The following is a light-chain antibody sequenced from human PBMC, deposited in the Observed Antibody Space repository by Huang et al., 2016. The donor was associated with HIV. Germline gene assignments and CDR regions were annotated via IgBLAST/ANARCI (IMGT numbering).Light chain of an antibody. Sequence: DIQMTQSPSSLSASVGDRVTITCRASQTISSYLNWYQQNPGKAPQLLIYASSSLQSGVPSRFSGSGSGTDFTLTISSLQPEDFATYYCQQSYSAPPLTFGGGTKVEI. CDR3: QQSYSAPPLT. J-gene: IGKJ4*01. V-gene: IGKV1-39*01. CDR2: ASS. CDR1: QTISSY.